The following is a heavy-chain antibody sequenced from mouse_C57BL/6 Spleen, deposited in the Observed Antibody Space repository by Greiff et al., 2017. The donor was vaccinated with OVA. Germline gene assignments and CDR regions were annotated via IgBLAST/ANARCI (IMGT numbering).Heavy chain of an antibody. CDR1: GYTFTDYY. Sequence: QVQLQQSGPELVKPGASVKISCKASGYTFTDYYINWVKQRPGQGLEWIGWIFPGRGSTYYNEKFKGKATLTVDKSSITAYMLLSSLTSEDSAVYFCARGGGYNPAWFAYWCQGTLVTVSA. CDR2: IFPGRGST. CDR3: ARGGGYNPAWFAY. J-gene: IGHJ3*01. V-gene: IGHV1-75*01. D-gene: IGHD2-2*01.